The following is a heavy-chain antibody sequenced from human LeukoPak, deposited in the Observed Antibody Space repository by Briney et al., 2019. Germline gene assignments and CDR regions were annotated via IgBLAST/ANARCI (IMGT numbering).Heavy chain of an antibody. CDR1: GGSFSGYY. Sequence: SETLSLTCAVYGGSFSGYYWSWIRQPPGKGLEWIGEINHSGSTNYNPSLKSRVTISVDTSKNQFSLKLSSVTAADTAVYYCARGPPSIAARPRRGKNWFDPWGQGTLVTVSS. D-gene: IGHD6-6*01. V-gene: IGHV4-34*01. CDR2: INHSGST. CDR3: ARGPPSIAARPRRGKNWFDP. J-gene: IGHJ5*02.